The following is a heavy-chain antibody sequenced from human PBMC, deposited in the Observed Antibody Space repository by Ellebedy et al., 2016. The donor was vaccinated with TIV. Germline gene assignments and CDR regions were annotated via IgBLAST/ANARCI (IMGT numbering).Heavy chain of an antibody. V-gene: IGHV5-51*01. CDR2: IYPGDSDT. J-gene: IGHJ4*02. CDR1: GYSFTSSW. D-gene: IGHD2-2*02. Sequence: ETLSLTCKVSGYSFTSSWIGWVRQMPGKGLEWMGIIYPGDSDTRYRPSFQGQVTISADKSISTAYLQWSSLKASDTAMYYCARLYGEKGDFDYWGQGTLVTVSS. CDR3: ARLYGEKGDFDY.